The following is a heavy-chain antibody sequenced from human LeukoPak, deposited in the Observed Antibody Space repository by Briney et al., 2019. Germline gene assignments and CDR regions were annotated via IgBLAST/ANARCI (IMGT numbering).Heavy chain of an antibody. CDR1: GFTFSSYS. CDR3: ARDHYYGSGSYYTEYFQH. CDR2: IGSSSSTI. V-gene: IGHV3-48*04. D-gene: IGHD3-10*01. Sequence: GGSLRLSCAASGFTFSSYSMNWVRQAPGKGLEWVSYIGSSSSTIYYADSVKGRFTISRDNAKNSLYLQMNSLRAEDTAVYYCARDHYYGSGSYYTEYFQHWGQGTLVTVSS. J-gene: IGHJ1*01.